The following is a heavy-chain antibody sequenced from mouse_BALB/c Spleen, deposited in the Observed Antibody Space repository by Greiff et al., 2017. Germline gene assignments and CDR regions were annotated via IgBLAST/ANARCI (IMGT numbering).Heavy chain of an antibody. D-gene: IGHD2-1*01. CDR1: GFNIKDTY. CDR2: IDPANGNT. Sequence: VQLQQSGAELVKPGASVKLSCTASGFNIKDTYMHWVKQRPEQGLEWIGRIDPANGNTKYDPKFQGKATITADTSSNTAYLQLSSLTSEDTAVYYCVTYGNFAYWGQGTLVTVSA. V-gene: IGHV14-3*02. J-gene: IGHJ3*01. CDR3: VTYGNFAY.